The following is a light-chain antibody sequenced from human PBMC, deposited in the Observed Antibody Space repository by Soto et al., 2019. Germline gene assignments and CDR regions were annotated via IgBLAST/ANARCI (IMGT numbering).Light chain of an antibody. Sequence: DIQMTQSPSSLSASVGDRVTITCQASQDISNYLNWYQQKPGKAPKLLIYDASNLETGVPSRFSGSGSGTDFTFNISSLQPEDIATYYCQQYDNLPGFTFGPGTKVDIK. CDR1: QDISNY. J-gene: IGKJ3*01. CDR3: QQYDNLPGFT. CDR2: DAS. V-gene: IGKV1-33*01.